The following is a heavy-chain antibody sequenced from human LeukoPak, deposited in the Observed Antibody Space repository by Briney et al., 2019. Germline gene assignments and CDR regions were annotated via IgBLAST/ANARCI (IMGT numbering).Heavy chain of an antibody. V-gene: IGHV3-23*01. CDR1: GFTFSSYA. J-gene: IGHJ4*02. CDR2: ISGSGGST. D-gene: IGHD5-12*01. CDR3: AKDWLATIGSFDY. Sequence: GGSLRLSCAASGFTFSSYAMSWVRQAPGKGLEWVSAISGSGGSTYYADSVKGRFTISRDNSKNTLYLQMNSLRAEDTAVCYCAKDWLATIGSFDYWGQGTLVTVSS.